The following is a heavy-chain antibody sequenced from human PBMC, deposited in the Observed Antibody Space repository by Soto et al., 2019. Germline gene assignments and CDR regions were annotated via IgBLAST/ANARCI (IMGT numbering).Heavy chain of an antibody. J-gene: IGHJ6*03. Sequence: SVKVSCKASGGTSSSYTIRWVRQAPGQGIEWMRRIIPILGIANYAQKSQSRVTITADKSTSTAYMELSSLRSEDTAVYYCASGTIVATTYYYYYVDVWGKGTTVTVSS. CDR3: ASGTIVATTYYYYYVDV. CDR2: IIPILGIA. D-gene: IGHD5-12*01. V-gene: IGHV1-69*02. CDR1: GGTSSSYT.